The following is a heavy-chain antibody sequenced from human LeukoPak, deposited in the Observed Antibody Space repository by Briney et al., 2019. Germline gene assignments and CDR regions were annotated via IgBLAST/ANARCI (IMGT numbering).Heavy chain of an antibody. CDR1: GYTFTGYY. CDR2: INPSGGST. CDR3: ARDRRTTAAADDAFDI. J-gene: IGHJ3*02. Sequence: GASVKVSCKASGYTFTGYYMHWVRQAPGQGLEWMGIINPSGGSTSYAQKFQGRVTMTRDTSTSTVYMELSSLRSEDTAVYYCARDRRTTAAADDAFDIWGQGTMVTVSS. V-gene: IGHV1-46*01. D-gene: IGHD6-13*01.